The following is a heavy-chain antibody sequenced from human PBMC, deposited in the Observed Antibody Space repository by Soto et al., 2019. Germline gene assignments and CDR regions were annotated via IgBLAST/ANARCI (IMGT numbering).Heavy chain of an antibody. D-gene: IGHD3-3*01. CDR1: GFSITNTW. V-gene: IGHV3-15*07. CDR3: XXXXXFXXXXTPL. Sequence: EVQLVESGGGLVQPGGSLRLSCAASGFSITNTWMHWVRQAPGKGLEWVGRVKSKADGGTADYAAPVKGRFTVSRDDSKNTQYLQMNSLKXXXXAXXXXXXXXXFXXXXTPLWGQGTLVTVSS. CDR2: VKSKADGGTA. J-gene: IGHJ4*02.